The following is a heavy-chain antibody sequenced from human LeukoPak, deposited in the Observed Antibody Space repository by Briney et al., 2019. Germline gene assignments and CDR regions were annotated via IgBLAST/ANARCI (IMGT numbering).Heavy chain of an antibody. CDR1: GGSISSSSYY. CDR3: ARRRIRGVIITGAPSSPYDY. D-gene: IGHD3-10*01. Sequence: PSETLSLTCTVSGGSISSSSYYWGWIRQPPGKGLEWIGSIYYSGSTYYNPSLKSRVTISVDTSKNQFSLKLSSVTAADTAVYYCARRRIRGVIITGAPSSPYDYWGQGTLVTVSS. CDR2: IYYSGST. J-gene: IGHJ4*02. V-gene: IGHV4-39*07.